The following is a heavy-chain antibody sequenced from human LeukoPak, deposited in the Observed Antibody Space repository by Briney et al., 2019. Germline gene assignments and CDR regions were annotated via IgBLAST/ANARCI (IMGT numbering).Heavy chain of an antibody. CDR1: GFTFDDYA. D-gene: IGHD5-12*01. Sequence: GGSLRLSCAASGFTFDDYAMLWVRRAPGRGLEGVSGISWYSGSIGYADSVKGGFHLSRDNAKNSLYPQMNSLRAEDTALYHCAKALSPGVDIGAGLDYWGQGPLVTVSS. V-gene: IGHV3-9*01. CDR2: ISWYSGSI. CDR3: AKALSPGVDIGAGLDY. J-gene: IGHJ4*02.